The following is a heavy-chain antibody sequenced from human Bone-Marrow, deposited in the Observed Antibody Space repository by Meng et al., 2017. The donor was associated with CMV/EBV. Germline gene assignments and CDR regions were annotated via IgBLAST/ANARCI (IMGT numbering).Heavy chain of an antibody. CDR1: GFTFSSYG. CDR3: ARGIMITFGGVIARDPLGY. J-gene: IGHJ4*02. D-gene: IGHD3-16*02. Sequence: GESLKISCAASGFTFSSYGMHWVRQAPGKGLEWVAVISYDGSNKYYADSVKGRFTISRDNSKNTLYLQMNSLRAEDTAVYYCARGIMITFGGVIARDPLGYWGQGTLVTVSS. V-gene: IGHV3-30*19. CDR2: ISYDGSNK.